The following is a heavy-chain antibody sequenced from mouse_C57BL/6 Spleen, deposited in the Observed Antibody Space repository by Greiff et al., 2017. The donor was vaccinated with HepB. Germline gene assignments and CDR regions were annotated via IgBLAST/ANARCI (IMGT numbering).Heavy chain of an antibody. D-gene: IGHD1-1*01. CDR3: AREDYDGSSYHWYFDV. CDR2: INYDGSST. V-gene: IGHV5-16*01. CDR1: GFTFSDYY. J-gene: IGHJ1*03. Sequence: EVKLVESEGGLVQPGSSMKLSCTASGFTFSDYYMAWVRQVPEKGLEWVANINYDGSSTYYLDSLKSRFIISRDNAKNILYLQMSSLKSEDTATYYWAREDYDGSSYHWYFDVWGTGTTVTVSS.